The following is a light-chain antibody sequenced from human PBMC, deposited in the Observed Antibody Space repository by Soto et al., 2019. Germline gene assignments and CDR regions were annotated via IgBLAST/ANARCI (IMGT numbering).Light chain of an antibody. Sequence: ETVMTQSPATLSVSPGERATLSCRASQSVGSNLAWYQQKPGQAPRLLIYDASNRATGIPVRFSGSGSGTDFTLTISRLEPEDFAVYYCQQYGSSLWTFGQGTKVDIK. J-gene: IGKJ1*01. CDR2: DAS. V-gene: IGKV3-20*01. CDR1: QSVGSN. CDR3: QQYGSSLWT.